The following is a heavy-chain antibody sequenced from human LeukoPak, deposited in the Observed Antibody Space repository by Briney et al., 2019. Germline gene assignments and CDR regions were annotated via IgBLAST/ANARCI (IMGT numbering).Heavy chain of an antibody. D-gene: IGHD2-2*01. CDR2: IDPSDSYT. Sequence: GESLRISCKGSGYSFTSYWISWVRQMPGKGLEWMGRIDPSDSYTNYSPSFQGHVTISADKSISTAYLQWSSLKASDTATYYCARHAGIVVVPAAHFDYWGQGTLVTVSS. J-gene: IGHJ4*02. V-gene: IGHV5-10-1*01. CDR3: ARHAGIVVVPAAHFDY. CDR1: GYSFTSYW.